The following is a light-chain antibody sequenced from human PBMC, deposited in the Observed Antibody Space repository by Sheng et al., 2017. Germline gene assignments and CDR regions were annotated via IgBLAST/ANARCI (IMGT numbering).Light chain of an antibody. CDR3: QQYSRWPVP. CDR2: AAS. V-gene: IGKV1-12*01. Sequence: DIQMTQSPSSVSASVGDRVTISCRASQGISSWLAWYQKKPGRAPRLLIYAASNLESGVPSRFSGSGSGTDFTLTISSLQSEDFAVYYCQQYSRWPVPFGGGTKVEIK. J-gene: IGKJ4*01. CDR1: QGISSW.